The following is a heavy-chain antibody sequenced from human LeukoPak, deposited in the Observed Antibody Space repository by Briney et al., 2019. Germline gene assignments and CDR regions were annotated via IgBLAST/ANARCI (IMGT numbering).Heavy chain of an antibody. V-gene: IGHV3-66*01. CDR2: IYTGGST. Sequence: PGGSLRLSCAASGFTVSSNYMSWVRQAPGKGLEWVSVIYTGGSTSYADSVKGRFTISRDSSKNTLFLQMNSLRAEDTAVYYCPRASTLRTGDAHWGQGTLVTVSS. J-gene: IGHJ4*02. CDR3: PRASTLRTGDAH. D-gene: IGHD7-27*01. CDR1: GFTVSSNY.